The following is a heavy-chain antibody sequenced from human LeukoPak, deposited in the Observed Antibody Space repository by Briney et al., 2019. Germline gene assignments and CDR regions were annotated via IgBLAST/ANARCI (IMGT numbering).Heavy chain of an antibody. D-gene: IGHD3-10*01. CDR2: IYYSGST. CDR1: GGSISGSSYY. V-gene: IGHV4-39*01. J-gene: IGHJ5*02. CDR3: ARGGYYGSGNDFRFDP. Sequence: SETLSLTCTVSGGSISGSSYYWGWIRQPPGKGLEWIGNIYYSGSTYYNPSLESRVTISVDTSKNQFSLKLSSVTAADTAVYYCARGGYYGSGNDFRFDPWGQGTLVTVSS.